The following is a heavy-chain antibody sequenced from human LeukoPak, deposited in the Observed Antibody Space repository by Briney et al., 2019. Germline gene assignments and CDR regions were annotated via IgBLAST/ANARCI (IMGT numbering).Heavy chain of an antibody. Sequence: PGGSLRLSCAASGFTFATYSMNWIRQAPGKGLEWVSSISHTGSYIYYADSMRGRFTTSRDNAKNSLYLHMDSLRAEDAAVYYCAKDGYGGSYEYSGTYSEYYGMDVWGQGTMVTVSS. J-gene: IGHJ6*02. CDR3: AKDGYGGSYEYSGTYSEYYGMDV. V-gene: IGHV3-21*01. CDR1: GFTFATYS. CDR2: ISHTGSYI. D-gene: IGHD1-26*01.